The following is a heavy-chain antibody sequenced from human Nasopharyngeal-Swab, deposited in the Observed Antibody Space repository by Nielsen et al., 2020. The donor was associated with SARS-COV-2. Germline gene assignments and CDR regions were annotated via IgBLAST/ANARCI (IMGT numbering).Heavy chain of an antibody. CDR3: VRSSSWYYFDY. D-gene: IGHD6-13*01. V-gene: IGHV4-39*01. Sequence: GSLRLSCTVSGDSIAYSTCYWGWIRQPPGKGLEWIWNIYYNGNTYQTPSLKSRLTISADKSKNQFSLQLSSVTAADTAVYYCVRSSSWYYFDYWAQGTQVTVSS. CDR2: IYYNGNT. CDR1: GDSIAYSTCY. J-gene: IGHJ4*02.